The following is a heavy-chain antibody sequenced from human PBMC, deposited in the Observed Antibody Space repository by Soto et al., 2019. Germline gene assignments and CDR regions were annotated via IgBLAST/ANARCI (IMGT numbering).Heavy chain of an antibody. J-gene: IGHJ4*02. CDR1: GGSISSYY. V-gene: IGHV4-59*01. D-gene: IGHD6-19*01. Sequence: SETLSLICTVSGGSISSYYWSWIRQPPGKGLEWIGYIYYSGSTNYNPSLKSRVTISVDTSKNQFSLKLSSVTAADTAVYYCARAWQYSSGFFDYWGQGTLVTVSS. CDR2: IYYSGST. CDR3: ARAWQYSSGFFDY.